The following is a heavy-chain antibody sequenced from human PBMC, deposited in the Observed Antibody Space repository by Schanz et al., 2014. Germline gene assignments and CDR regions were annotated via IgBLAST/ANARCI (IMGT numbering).Heavy chain of an antibody. CDR1: GFTFSDYY. D-gene: IGHD6-19*01. CDR3: ARSYSSGWYPYYYGMDV. V-gene: IGHV3-11*06. CDR2: ISSSSSYT. Sequence: GGSLRLSCVASGFTFSDYYMSWIRQAPGKGLEWVSYISSSSSYTNYADSVKGRFTISRDNAKNSLYLQMNSLRAEDTAVYYCARSYSSGWYPYYYGMDVWGQGTTVTVSS. J-gene: IGHJ6*02.